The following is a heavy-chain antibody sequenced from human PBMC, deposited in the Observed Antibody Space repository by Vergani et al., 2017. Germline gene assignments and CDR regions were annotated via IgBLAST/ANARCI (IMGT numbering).Heavy chain of an antibody. J-gene: IGHJ4*02. CDR1: GFTFTSYH. CDR2: IDPNSVDT. D-gene: IGHD6-19*01. Sequence: QVQLVQSGAEVKKPGASVRVSCKASGFTFTSYHIHWVRQAPGQGLDWLGRIDPNSVDTRYSQRFQDRVTITRDTSINTAYMEMTRLRPDDTAVYYCAREQWLPIDYFDYWGQGTLVTVSS. CDR3: AREQWLPIDYFDY. V-gene: IGHV1-2*06.